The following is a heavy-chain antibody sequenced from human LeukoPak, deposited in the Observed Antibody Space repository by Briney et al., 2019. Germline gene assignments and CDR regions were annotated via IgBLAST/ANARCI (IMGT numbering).Heavy chain of an antibody. CDR2: IGSSSSYI. CDR1: RFTFSGSI. V-gene: IGHV3-21*01. J-gene: IGHJ1*01. CDR3: ARVPGYGGNPGDFQH. D-gene: IGHD4-23*01. Sequence: GGSLRHSSAAPRFTFSGSIINWVRQAPGKGLEWVSSIGSSSSYIYYADSVKGRFTISRDNAKNSLYLQMNSLRAQETAVCYCARVPGYGGNPGDFQHWGRGTLVTVSS.